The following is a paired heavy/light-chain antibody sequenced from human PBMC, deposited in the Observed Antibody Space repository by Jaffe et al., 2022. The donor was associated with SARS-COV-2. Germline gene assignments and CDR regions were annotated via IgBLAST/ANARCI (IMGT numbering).Heavy chain of an antibody. J-gene: IGHJ6*02. D-gene: IGHD4-4*01. V-gene: IGHV1-2*04. Sequence: QVQLVQSGAEVKKPGASVKVSCKASGYTFTGYYMHWVRQAPGQGLEWMGWINPNSGGTNYAQKFQGWVTMTRDTSINTAYMEVRRLRSDDTAVYYCARDRTVTTPYYYYYGMDVWGQGTTVTVSS. CDR1: GYTFTGYY. CDR2: INPNSGGT. CDR3: ARDRTVTTPYYYYYGMDV.
Light chain of an antibody. CDR2: NNH. CDR3: AAWDDSLNSVV. CDR1: SSNIGSNT. Sequence: QSVLTQPPSASGTPGQRVTISCSGSSSNIGSNTVNWYQQLPGMAPKLLIYNNHQRPSGVPDRFSGSKSGTSASLAISGLQSEGEADYYCAAWDDSLNSVVFGGGTKLTVL. V-gene: IGLV1-44*01. J-gene: IGLJ2*01.